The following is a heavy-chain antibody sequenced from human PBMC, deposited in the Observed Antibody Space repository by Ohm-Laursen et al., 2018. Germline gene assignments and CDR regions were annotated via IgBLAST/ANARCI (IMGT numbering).Heavy chain of an antibody. Sequence: SETLSLTCSVSGAPISTHYWSWIRQPPGKGLEWIGYIYYSGTTNYNPSLKSRVTISLNTSKNQFSLKLSSVTAADTAVYYCATTYYYGSYFDYWGQGTLVTVSS. V-gene: IGHV4-59*08. D-gene: IGHD3-10*01. CDR2: IYYSGTT. CDR3: ATTYYYGSYFDY. CDR1: GAPISTHY. J-gene: IGHJ4*02.